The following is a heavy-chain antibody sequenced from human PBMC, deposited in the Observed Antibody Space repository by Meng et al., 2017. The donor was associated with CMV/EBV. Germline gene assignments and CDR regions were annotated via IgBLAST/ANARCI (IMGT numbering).Heavy chain of an antibody. Sequence: GSLRLSCTVSGGSISRYYWSWIRPPPGKGLEWIGYIYYSGSTNYNPSLKSRVTISVDTSKNQFSLKLSSVTAADTAVYYCARDTRTTWEPNWFDPWGQGTLVTVSS. V-gene: IGHV4-59*01. J-gene: IGHJ5*02. CDR1: GGSISRYY. D-gene: IGHD1-26*01. CDR2: IYYSGST. CDR3: ARDTRTTWEPNWFDP.